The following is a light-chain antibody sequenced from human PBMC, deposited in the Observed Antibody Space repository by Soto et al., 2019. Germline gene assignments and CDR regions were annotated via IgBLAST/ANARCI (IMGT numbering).Light chain of an antibody. CDR1: QSIRSSF. CDR2: GAS. Sequence: EIVLTQSPGTLSLSPGERATLSCRASQSIRSSFLAWYQHKPGQAPRLLMYGASTRATGPPDRFSGNGSEKDFTLTIIRLEPEDFAVYYCQKYATSPGTFAQG. J-gene: IGKJ2*02. V-gene: IGKV3-20*01. CDR3: QKYATSPGT.